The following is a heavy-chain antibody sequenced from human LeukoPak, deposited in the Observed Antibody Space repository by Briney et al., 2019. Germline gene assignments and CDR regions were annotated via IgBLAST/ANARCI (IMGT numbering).Heavy chain of an antibody. D-gene: IGHD3-10*01. CDR1: GFTVSSTY. V-gene: IGHV3-53*01. CDR3: AREKYDSRSYLYGMDV. Sequence: GGSLRLSCAASGFTVSSTYMNWVRQAPGKGLEWVSVIYSGGSTDYADSVKGRVTISRDNSKNTVYLQMNSLRAEDTAVYYCAREKYDSRSYLYGMDVWGQGTTVTVSS. CDR2: IYSGGST. J-gene: IGHJ6*02.